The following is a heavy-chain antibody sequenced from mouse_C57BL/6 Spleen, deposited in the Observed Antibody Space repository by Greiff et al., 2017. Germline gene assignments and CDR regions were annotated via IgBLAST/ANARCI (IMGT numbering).Heavy chain of an antibody. Sequence: QVQLKQSGAELVRPGTSVKVSCKASGYAFTNYLIEWVKQRPGQGLEWIGVINPGSGGTNYNEKFKGKATLTADKSSSTAYMQLSSLTSEDSAVYFCARDGSSSYYYAMDYWGQGTSGTGSS. V-gene: IGHV1-54*01. D-gene: IGHD1-1*01. J-gene: IGHJ4*01. CDR3: ARDGSSSYYYAMDY. CDR1: GYAFTNYL. CDR2: INPGSGGT.